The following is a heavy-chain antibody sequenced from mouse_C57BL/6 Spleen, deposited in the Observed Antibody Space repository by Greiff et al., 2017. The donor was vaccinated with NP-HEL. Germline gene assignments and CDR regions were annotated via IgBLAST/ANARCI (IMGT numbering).Heavy chain of an antibody. D-gene: IGHD2-1*01. CDR1: GFTFTDYY. J-gene: IGHJ1*03. CDR3: ARYGGNYGGWYFDV. CDR2: IRNKANGYTT. V-gene: IGHV7-3*01. Sequence: DVKLVESGGGLVQPGGSLSLSCAASGFTFTDYYMSWVRQPPGKALEWLGFIRNKANGYTTEYSASVKGRFTISSDNSQSILYLQMNALRAEDSATYYCARYGGNYGGWYFDVWGTGTTVTVSS.